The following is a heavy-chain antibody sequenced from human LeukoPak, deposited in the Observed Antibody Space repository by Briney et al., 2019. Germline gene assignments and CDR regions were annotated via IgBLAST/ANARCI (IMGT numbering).Heavy chain of an antibody. CDR3: ARDVVVVTATDYYYYGMDV. Sequence: SQTLSLTCAVSGGSISSGGYSWSWIRQPPGKGPEWIGYIYDSGSTYYHPSLKSRVTISVDRSKNQFSLKLSSVTAADTAVYYCARDVVVVTATDYYYYGMDVWGQGTTVTVSS. CDR1: GGSISSGGYS. V-gene: IGHV4-30-2*01. D-gene: IGHD2-21*02. J-gene: IGHJ6*02. CDR2: IYDSGST.